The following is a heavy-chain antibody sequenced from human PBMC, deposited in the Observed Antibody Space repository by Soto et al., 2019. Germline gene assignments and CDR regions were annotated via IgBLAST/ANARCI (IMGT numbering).Heavy chain of an antibody. J-gene: IGHJ4*02. Sequence: EVQLVESGGGLVQPGRSLRLSCAASGFTFDDYAMHWVRQAPGKGLEWVSGISWNSGSIGYADSVKGRFTISRDNAKNSLYLQMNSLRAEDTALYYCAKDMLMAAAGSAPFDYWGQGTLFTVSS. CDR3: AKDMLMAAAGSAPFDY. CDR2: ISWNSGSI. CDR1: GFTFDDYA. D-gene: IGHD6-13*01. V-gene: IGHV3-9*01.